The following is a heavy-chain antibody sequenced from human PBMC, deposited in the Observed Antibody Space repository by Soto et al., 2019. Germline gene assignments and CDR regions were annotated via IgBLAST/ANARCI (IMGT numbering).Heavy chain of an antibody. CDR1: GFTFSNAW. CDR2: IKSKTDGGTT. V-gene: IGHV3-15*07. J-gene: IGHJ5*02. D-gene: IGHD3-22*01. Sequence: EVQLVESGGGLVKPGGSLRLSCAASGFTFSNAWMNWVRQAPGKGLEWVGRIKSKTDGGTTDYAAPVNGRITISRDDSKNTLYLQMNSLKTEDTAVYYCTTDSTYDNSGHPTWLDPWGQGTLVTVSS. CDR3: TTDSTYDNSGHPTWLDP.